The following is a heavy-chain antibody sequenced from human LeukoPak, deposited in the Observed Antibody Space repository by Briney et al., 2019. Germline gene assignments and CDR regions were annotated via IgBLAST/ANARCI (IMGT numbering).Heavy chain of an antibody. CDR3: ARGQGA. CDR2: IYIGGGT. V-gene: IGHV3-53*01. Sequence: GSLRLSCAASGFTVNNNYMSWVRPAPGKGLEWVAVIYIGGGTYYAASVKGRFTISRDTSKNTLFLQMNSLRADDTAMYYCARGQGAWGQGTLVTVSS. CDR1: GFTVNNNY. J-gene: IGHJ5*02.